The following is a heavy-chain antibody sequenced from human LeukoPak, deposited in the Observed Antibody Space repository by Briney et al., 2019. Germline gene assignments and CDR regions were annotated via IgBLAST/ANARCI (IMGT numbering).Heavy chain of an antibody. CDR2: IYYSGST. D-gene: IGHD3-10*01. CDR1: GGSISSYY. CDR3: ARLGREYYYGSGSYYTRYYFDY. V-gene: IGHV4-59*08. J-gene: IGHJ4*02. Sequence: SETLSLTCTVSGGSISSYYWSWIRQPPGKGLEWIGYIYYSGSTNYNPSLKSRVTISVDTSKNQFSLKLSSVTAADTAVYYCARLGREYYYGSGSYYTRYYFDYWGQGTLVTVSS.